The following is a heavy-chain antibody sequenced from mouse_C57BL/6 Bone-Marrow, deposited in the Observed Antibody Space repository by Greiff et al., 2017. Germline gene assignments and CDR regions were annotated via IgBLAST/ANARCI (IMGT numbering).Heavy chain of an antibody. CDR2: IYPGDGDT. V-gene: IGHV1-80*01. Sequence: QVQLQQSGAELVKPGASVKISCKASGYAFSSYWMNWVKQRPGKGLEWIGQIYPGDGDTNYNGKFKGKATLTADKSSSTAYMQLSSLTSEDSAVYFCARKEVTGKGSYGYFDVWGTGTTVTVSS. CDR3: ARKEVTGKGSYGYFDV. D-gene: IGHD4-1*01. CDR1: GYAFSSYW. J-gene: IGHJ1*03.